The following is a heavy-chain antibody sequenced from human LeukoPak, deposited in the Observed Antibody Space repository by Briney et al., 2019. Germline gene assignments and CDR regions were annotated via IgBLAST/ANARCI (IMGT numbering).Heavy chain of an antibody. CDR3: AVSSGWPYFDY. J-gene: IGHJ4*02. V-gene: IGHV3-74*01. CDR1: GFIFSNSG. D-gene: IGHD6-19*01. Sequence: GGSLRLSCEASGFIFSNSGMNWVRQAPGKGLVWVSRINSDGSSTSYADSVKGRFTISRDNAKNTLYLQMNSLRAEDTAVYYCAVSSGWPYFDYWGQGTLVTVSS. CDR2: INSDGSST.